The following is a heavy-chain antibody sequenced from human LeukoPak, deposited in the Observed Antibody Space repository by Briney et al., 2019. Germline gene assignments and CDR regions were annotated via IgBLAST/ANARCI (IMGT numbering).Heavy chain of an antibody. Sequence: PGGSLRLSCAASGFTFSSYWMSWVRQAPGKGLEWVANIKQDGSEKYYVDSVKGRFTISRDNAKNSLYLQMNSLRAEDTAVYYCAREYTYYDILTGYPYWYFDLWGRGTLVTVSS. CDR3: AREYTYYDILTGYPYWYFDL. J-gene: IGHJ2*01. CDR2: IKQDGSEK. D-gene: IGHD3-9*01. CDR1: GFTFSSYW. V-gene: IGHV3-7*01.